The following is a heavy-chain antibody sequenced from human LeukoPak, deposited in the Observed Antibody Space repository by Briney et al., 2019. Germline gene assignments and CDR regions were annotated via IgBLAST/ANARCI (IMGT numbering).Heavy chain of an antibody. V-gene: IGHV3-53*01. Sequence: GGSLRLSCTVSGFIFSSNYMSWVRQAPGKGLEWVSVIYSGGSTYYADSVKGRFTISRDDSKNSLYLQMNSLRAEDTAVYYCARGSGDFDYWGQGALVTVSS. J-gene: IGHJ4*02. D-gene: IGHD1-26*01. CDR3: ARGSGDFDY. CDR2: IYSGGST. CDR1: GFIFSSNY.